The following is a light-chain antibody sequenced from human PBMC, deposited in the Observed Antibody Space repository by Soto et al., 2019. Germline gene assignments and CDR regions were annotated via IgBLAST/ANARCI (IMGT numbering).Light chain of an antibody. Sequence: QSALAQPASVSGSPGQSITISCTGTSSDLGGYDYVSWYQHHPGKAPKLMIYDVSNRPSGVSNRFSGSKSGNTASLTISGLQAEDEADYYCSSYTSSSLYDFGTGTKVTVL. V-gene: IGLV2-14*03. CDR1: SSDLGGYDY. CDR2: DVS. J-gene: IGLJ1*01. CDR3: SSYTSSSLYD.